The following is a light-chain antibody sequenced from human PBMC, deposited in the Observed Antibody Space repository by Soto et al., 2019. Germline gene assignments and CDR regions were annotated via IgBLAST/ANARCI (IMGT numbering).Light chain of an antibody. V-gene: IGLV1-40*01. CDR3: QSYDSCRSGYVV. CDR2: GNS. J-gene: IGLJ3*02. Sequence: QSVLTQPPSVSGAPGQRVTISCTGSSSNIGAGYDVHWYQQLPGTAPKLLIYGNSNRPSGVPDRFSGSKSGTSASLAITGLQAEDEADYCCQSYDSCRSGYVVFSGGTKLTVL. CDR1: SSNIGAGYD.